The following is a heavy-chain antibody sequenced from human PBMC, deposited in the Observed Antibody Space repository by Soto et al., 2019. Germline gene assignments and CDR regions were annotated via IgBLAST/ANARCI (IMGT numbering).Heavy chain of an antibody. V-gene: IGHV4-39*01. Sequence: QLQLQESGPGLVKPSETLSLTCTVSGGSISSSSYYWGWIRQPPGKGLEWIGSIYYSGSTYYNPSLKSRVTISVDTSKNQFSLKLSSVTAADTAVYYCARRDITYYDFWSGYYPRGYFDYWGQGTLVTVSS. J-gene: IGHJ4*02. CDR3: ARRDITYYDFWSGYYPRGYFDY. CDR2: IYYSGST. D-gene: IGHD3-3*01. CDR1: GGSISSSSYY.